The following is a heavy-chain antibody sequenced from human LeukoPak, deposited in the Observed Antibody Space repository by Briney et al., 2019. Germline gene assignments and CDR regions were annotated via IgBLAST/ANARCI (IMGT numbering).Heavy chain of an antibody. CDR1: GGSFNDYY. Sequence: SETLSLTCAVYGGSFNDYYWNWIRQPPGKGLEWIGEIKLLGSTTYNPSLKSRVTISLDESKNQFSLKLSSVTAADTAVYFCARGGRYMSASWYGSVYYYRDVWGKGTTVSVSS. CDR2: IKLLGST. CDR3: ARGGRYMSASWYGSVYYYRDV. D-gene: IGHD6-13*01. J-gene: IGHJ6*03. V-gene: IGHV4-34*01.